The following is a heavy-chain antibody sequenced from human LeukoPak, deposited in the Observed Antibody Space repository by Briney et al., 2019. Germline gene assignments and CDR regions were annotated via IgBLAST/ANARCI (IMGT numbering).Heavy chain of an antibody. CDR3: ARLIAAAEAADY. J-gene: IGHJ4*02. D-gene: IGHD6-13*01. CDR2: IIPIFGTA. V-gene: IGHV1-69*13. Sequence: GASVKVSCKASGGTFSNYAISWVRQGPGQGLVWMGGIIPIFGTANYAQKFQGRVTITADESTSTAYMELSSLRSEDTAVYYCARLIAAAEAADYWGQGTLVTVSS. CDR1: GGTFSNYA.